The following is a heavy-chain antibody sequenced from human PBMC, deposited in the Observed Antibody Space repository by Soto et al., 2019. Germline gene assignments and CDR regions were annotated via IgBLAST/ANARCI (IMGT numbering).Heavy chain of an antibody. D-gene: IGHD5-12*01. V-gene: IGHV3-23*01. CDR1: GFTFSSYV. Sequence: EVQLLESGGGLVQPGGSLRLSCAASGFTFSSYVMSWVRHAPGKGLEWVSAISGSGSGTYYADSVKGRFTISRDNSKNTLYVQMNSLRAEDTAVYYCVKGRSGYDFDYWGQGTLVTVSS. J-gene: IGHJ4*02. CDR2: ISGSGSGT. CDR3: VKGRSGYDFDY.